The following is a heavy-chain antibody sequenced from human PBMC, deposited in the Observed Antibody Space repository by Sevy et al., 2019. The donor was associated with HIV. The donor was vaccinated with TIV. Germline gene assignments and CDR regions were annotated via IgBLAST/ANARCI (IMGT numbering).Heavy chain of an antibody. CDR1: GYTFTGYY. CDR2: INPNSGGT. CDR3: ARGGDFWSGYQNFDY. Sequence: ASVKVSCKASGYTFTGYYMHWVRQAPGQGLEWMGWINPNSGGTNYAQKFQGRVTMTRDTSMSTAYMELSRLRSDDTAVYYCARGGDFWSGYQNFDYWGQGTLVTVSS. D-gene: IGHD3-3*01. V-gene: IGHV1-2*02. J-gene: IGHJ4*02.